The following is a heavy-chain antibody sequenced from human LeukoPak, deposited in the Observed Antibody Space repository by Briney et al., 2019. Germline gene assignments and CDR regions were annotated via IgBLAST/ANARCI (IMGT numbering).Heavy chain of an antibody. J-gene: IGHJ4*02. CDR3: ARDQENYFDY. CDR2: IYYSGST. Sequence: PSQTLSLTCTVSGGSITSGDYYWNWIRQQPGKGLEWIGYIYYSGSTYYNPSLKSRVTISVDTSKNQFSLKLSSVTAADTAVYYCARDQENYFDYWGQGTLVTVSS. CDR1: GGSITSGDYY. V-gene: IGHV4-31*03.